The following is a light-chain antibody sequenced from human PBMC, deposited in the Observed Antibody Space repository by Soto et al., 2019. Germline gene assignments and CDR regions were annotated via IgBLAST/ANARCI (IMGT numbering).Light chain of an antibody. CDR3: QQSYSTPYT. J-gene: IGKJ2*01. Sequence: MPQFPSSLFPSLGDRSTITSGASQSISSNLNWYQQKPGKAPKLLIYAASSLQSGVPSRFSGSGSGTDFTLTISSLQPEDFATYYCQQSYSTPYTFGQGTKLEIK. V-gene: IGKV1-39*01. CDR1: QSISSN. CDR2: AAS.